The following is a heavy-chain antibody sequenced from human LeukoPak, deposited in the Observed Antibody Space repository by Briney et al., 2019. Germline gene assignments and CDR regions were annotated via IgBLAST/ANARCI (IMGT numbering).Heavy chain of an antibody. CDR3: ARETGYFDY. J-gene: IGHJ4*02. CDR2: TYYRSKWYN. V-gene: IGHV6-1*01. CDR1: GDSVSSNSAA. Sequence: QTLSLTCVISGDSVSSNSAAWNWLRRSPSRGLEWLGRTYYRSKWYNDYAVSVKSRITINPDTSKNQFSLQLNAVTPEDTAVYYCARETGYFDYWGQGTLVTVSS. D-gene: IGHD7-27*01.